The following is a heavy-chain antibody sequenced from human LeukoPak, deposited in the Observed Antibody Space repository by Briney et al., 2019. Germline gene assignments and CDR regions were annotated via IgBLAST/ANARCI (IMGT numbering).Heavy chain of an antibody. CDR1: GFTFSSYA. J-gene: IGHJ4*02. V-gene: IGHV3-30*04. CDR3: ARSAVDWSSTSCYYYDY. D-gene: IGHD2-2*01. Sequence: GGSLRLSCAASGFTFSSYAMHWVRQAPGKGLEWVAVISYDGSNKYYADSVKGRFTISRDNSKNTLYLQMNSLRAEDTAVYYCARSAVDWSSTSCYYYDYWAQGTLVTVSS. CDR2: ISYDGSNK.